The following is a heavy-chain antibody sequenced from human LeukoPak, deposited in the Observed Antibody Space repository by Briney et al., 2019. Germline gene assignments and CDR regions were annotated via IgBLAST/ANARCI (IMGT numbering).Heavy chain of an antibody. D-gene: IGHD3-10*02. Sequence: SSETLSLTCAVYGGSFSGYYWSWIRQPPGKGLEWIGEINHSGSTNYNPSLKSRVTISVDTSKNQFSLKLSSVTAADTAVYYCARGPGYVNYYYYYGMDVWGQGTTVTASS. CDR2: INHSGST. CDR3: ARGPGYVNYYYYYGMDV. CDR1: GGSFSGYY. V-gene: IGHV4-34*01. J-gene: IGHJ6*02.